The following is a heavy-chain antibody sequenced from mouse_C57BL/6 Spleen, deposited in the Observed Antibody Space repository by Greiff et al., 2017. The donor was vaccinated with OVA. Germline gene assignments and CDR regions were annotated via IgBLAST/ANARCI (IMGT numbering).Heavy chain of an antibody. Sequence: VQLQQSGAELVRPGASVKLSCTASGFNIKDDYMHWVKQRPEQGLEWIGWIDPENGDTEYASKVQGKATITAETSSNTAYLQLSSLTSEDTAVYYCTTDYGSSWYFDVWGTGTTVTVSS. CDR2: IDPENGDT. CDR1: GFNIKDDY. V-gene: IGHV14-4*01. CDR3: TTDYGSSWYFDV. J-gene: IGHJ1*03. D-gene: IGHD1-1*01.